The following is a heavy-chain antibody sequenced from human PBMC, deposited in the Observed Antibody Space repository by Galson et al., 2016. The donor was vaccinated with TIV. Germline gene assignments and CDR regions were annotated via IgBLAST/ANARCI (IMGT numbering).Heavy chain of an antibody. Sequence: PALVKPTQTLKLTCTFSGFSLSTYGMSVGWIRQPPGKALEWLARIDWDDDKFYNSSLKTTLTISKDIYRNQVVLTMTNMDPVSTATYYCARAPISIFGLATSYYFDYWGQGTLVTVSS. CDR1: GFSLSTYGMS. CDR2: IDWDDDK. J-gene: IGHJ4*02. CDR3: ARAPISIFGLATSYYFDY. D-gene: IGHD3-3*01. V-gene: IGHV2-70*17.